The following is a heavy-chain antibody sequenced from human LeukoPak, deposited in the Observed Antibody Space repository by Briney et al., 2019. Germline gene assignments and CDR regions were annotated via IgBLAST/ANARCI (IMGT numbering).Heavy chain of an antibody. V-gene: IGHV1-69*05. CDR1: GGTFSSYA. D-gene: IGHD6-13*01. Sequence: SVKVSCKASGGTFSSYAISWVRQAPGQGLERMGGIIPIFGTANYAQKFQGRVTITTDESTSTAYMELSSLRSEDTAVYYCARDRTAGTDYYYYYMDVWGKGTTVTVSS. CDR2: IIPIFGTA. J-gene: IGHJ6*03. CDR3: ARDRTAGTDYYYYYMDV.